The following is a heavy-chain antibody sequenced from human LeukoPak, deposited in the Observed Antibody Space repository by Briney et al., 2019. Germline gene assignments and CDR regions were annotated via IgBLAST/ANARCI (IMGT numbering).Heavy chain of an antibody. CDR3: ARAYDFWSGYPDY. CDR2: TNSDGSST. CDR1: GFTFSSYW. J-gene: IGHJ4*02. Sequence: GGSLRLSCAASGFTFSSYWMHWVRQAPGKGLVWVSRTNSDGSSTSYADSVKGRFTISRDNAKNTLYLQMNSLRAEDTAVYYCARAYDFWSGYPDYWGQGTLVTVSS. V-gene: IGHV3-74*01. D-gene: IGHD3-3*01.